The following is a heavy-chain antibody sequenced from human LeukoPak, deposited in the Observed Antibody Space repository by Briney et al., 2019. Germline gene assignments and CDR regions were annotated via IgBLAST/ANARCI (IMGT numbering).Heavy chain of an antibody. CDR1: GFTFSSYW. V-gene: IGHV3-7*01. CDR2: IKQDGSEK. Sequence: GGSLRLSCAASGFTFSSYWMSWVRQAPGKGLEWVANIKQDGSEKYYVDSVKGRFTISRNNAKNSLYLQMNSLRAEDTDVYYCARERDDILTGYNFDYWGQGTLVTVSS. CDR3: ARERDDILTGYNFDY. J-gene: IGHJ4*02. D-gene: IGHD3-9*01.